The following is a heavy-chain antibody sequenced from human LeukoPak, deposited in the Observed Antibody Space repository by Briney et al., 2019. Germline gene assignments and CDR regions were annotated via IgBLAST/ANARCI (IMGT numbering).Heavy chain of an antibody. CDR3: ARRPPPPYCSGGSCYSVGAFDI. CDR2: INPNSGGT. CDR1: GYTFTGYY. J-gene: IGHJ3*02. D-gene: IGHD2-15*01. V-gene: IGHV1-2*06. Sequence: ASVKVSCKASGYTFTGYYMHRVRQAPGQGLEWMGRINPNSGGTNYAQKFQGRVTMTRDTSISTAYMELSRLRSVDTAVYYCARRPPPPYCSGGSCYSVGAFDIWGQGTMVTVSS.